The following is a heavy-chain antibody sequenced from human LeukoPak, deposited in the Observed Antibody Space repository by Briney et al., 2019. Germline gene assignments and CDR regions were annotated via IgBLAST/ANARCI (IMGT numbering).Heavy chain of an antibody. V-gene: IGHV3-7*03. CDR1: GFIFSSYW. Sequence: GGSLRLSCAASGFIFSSYWMSWVRQAPGKGLEWVANIKEDGSEKYYVDSVKGRFTISRDNAKNSLYLQMNSLRAEDTAVYYCARFDYGDYKIDYWGQGTLVTVSS. CDR3: ARFDYGDYKIDY. D-gene: IGHD4-17*01. J-gene: IGHJ4*02. CDR2: IKEDGSEK.